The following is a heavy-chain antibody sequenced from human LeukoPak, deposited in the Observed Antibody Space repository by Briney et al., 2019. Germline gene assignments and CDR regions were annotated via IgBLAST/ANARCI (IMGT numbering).Heavy chain of an antibody. Sequence: ASVKVSCKASGYTFTSCDINWVRQATGQGLEWIGWMNPNSGNTGYGQSFQGRITMTRDISIGTAYMELSNLTSADTAIYYCTRGSSGRRDNWGQGTLVTVSA. J-gene: IGHJ4*02. V-gene: IGHV1-8*01. CDR1: GYTFTSCD. CDR3: TRGSSGRRDN. D-gene: IGHD6-19*01. CDR2: MNPNSGNT.